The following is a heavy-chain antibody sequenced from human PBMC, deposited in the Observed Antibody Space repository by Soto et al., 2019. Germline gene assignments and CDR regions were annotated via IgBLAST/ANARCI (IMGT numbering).Heavy chain of an antibody. Sequence: GGSVRLSCAASGFSFSSYAMSWVRQAPGKGLEWVSAISGSGGSTYYADSVKGRFTISRDNSKNTLYLQMNSLRAEDTAVYYCAEGSLAYCGGDCPGPAGYWGQGTLVTVSS. D-gene: IGHD2-21*02. V-gene: IGHV3-23*01. J-gene: IGHJ4*02. CDR3: AEGSLAYCGGDCPGPAGY. CDR2: ISGSGGST. CDR1: GFSFSSYA.